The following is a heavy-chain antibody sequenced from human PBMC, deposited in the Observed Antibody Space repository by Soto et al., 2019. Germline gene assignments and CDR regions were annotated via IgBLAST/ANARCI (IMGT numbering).Heavy chain of an antibody. CDR1: VGSISSYY. D-gene: IGHD2-15*01. V-gene: IGHV4-59*08. CDR3: ARGTPSPLIVRSSRGPWFDP. Sequence: SETLSLTCTVSVGSISSYYWSWIRQPPGKGLEWIGYMYYGGRTNYNPSLKSRVTISVDTSKMQVSLKLSSVTAADTAVYFCARGTPSPLIVRSSRGPWFDPWGQGTLVTVSA. CDR2: MYYGGRT. J-gene: IGHJ5*02.